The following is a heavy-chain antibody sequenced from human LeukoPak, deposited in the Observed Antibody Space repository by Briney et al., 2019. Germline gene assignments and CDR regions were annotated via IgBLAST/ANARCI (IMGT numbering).Heavy chain of an antibody. CDR3: AKDMGAVAGPSDY. D-gene: IGHD6-19*01. V-gene: IGHV3-9*01. CDR2: ISWNSGSI. CDR1: GFTFDDYA. Sequence: PGGSLRLSCAASGFTFDDYAMHWVRQAPGKGLEWVSGISWNSGSIGYADSVKGRFTIPRDNAKNSLYLQMNSLRAEDTALYYCAKDMGAVAGPSDYWGQGTLVTVSS. J-gene: IGHJ4*02.